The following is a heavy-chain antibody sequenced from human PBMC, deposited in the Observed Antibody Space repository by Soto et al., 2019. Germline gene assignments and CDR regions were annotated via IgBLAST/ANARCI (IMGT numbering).Heavy chain of an antibody. D-gene: IGHD3-22*01. Sequence: PGGSLRLSCVGSGFTFSKSAMHWVRQAPGRGLEWVAVISPDGGNKYYGGSVKGRFAVSRDNSKGSLSLQMNSLRAEDTATYYCARVFDRTISRYYYGMDVWGQGTTVTVSS. CDR3: ARVFDRTISRYYYGMDV. J-gene: IGHJ6*02. V-gene: IGHV3-30*03. CDR2: ISPDGGNK. CDR1: GFTFSKSA.